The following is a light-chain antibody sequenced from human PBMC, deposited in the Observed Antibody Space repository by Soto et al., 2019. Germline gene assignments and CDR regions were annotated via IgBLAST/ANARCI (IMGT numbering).Light chain of an antibody. V-gene: IGKV3-20*01. Sequence: NVLPPCPGPLSLSPGERATLSCRASQSVSSSYLAWYQQKPGQAPRLLIYGASSRATGIPDRFSGSGSGTDVTLTIIRLVHADFAVDYCRQQPIPWWTFGQGTKVDIK. CDR1: QSVSSSY. J-gene: IGKJ1*01. CDR2: GAS. CDR3: RQQPIPWWT.